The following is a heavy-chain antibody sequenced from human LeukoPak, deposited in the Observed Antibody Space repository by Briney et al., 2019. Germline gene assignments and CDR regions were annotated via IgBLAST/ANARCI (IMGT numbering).Heavy chain of an antibody. Sequence: GASVKVSCKASGYTFTGYYMHWVRQAPGQGLEWMGWINPNSGGTNYAQKFQGRVTMTRDTSISTAYMELSRLRSDDTAVYYCARASMVRGVELNYYYYMDVWGKGTTVTVSS. D-gene: IGHD3-10*01. V-gene: IGHV1-2*02. CDR1: GYTFTGYY. CDR2: INPNSGGT. J-gene: IGHJ6*03. CDR3: ARASMVRGVELNYYYYMDV.